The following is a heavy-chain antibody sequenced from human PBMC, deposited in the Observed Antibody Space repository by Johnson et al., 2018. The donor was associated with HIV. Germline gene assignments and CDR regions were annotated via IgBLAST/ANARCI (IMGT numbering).Heavy chain of an antibody. CDR1: GFTFSSYG. V-gene: IGHV3-30*02. D-gene: IGHD2-2*01. CDR3: AKGGGLLSAFDI. J-gene: IGHJ3*02. Sequence: QVQLVESGGGVVQPGGSLRLSCAASGFTFSSYGMHWVRQAPGQGLEWVAFLRYDGSNKYYADSVKGRFTISRDNSKNTLYLQMNSLRAEDTAVYYCAKGGGLLSAFDIWGQGTMVTVSS. CDR2: LRYDGSNK.